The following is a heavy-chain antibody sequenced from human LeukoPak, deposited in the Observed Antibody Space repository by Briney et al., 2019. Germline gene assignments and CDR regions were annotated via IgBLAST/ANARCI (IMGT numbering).Heavy chain of an antibody. CDR3: ARDSGRSAYAHSVPAIFDS. CDR2: NSAYKGNT. D-gene: IGHD5-12*01. V-gene: IGHV1-18*01. Sequence: GASVEVSCKASGYTFTSYGISWVREAPGEGVEWMGWNSAYKGNTNYAQKLQGRVTMTADTSKSTAYMEMRSLRSADTAVYYRARDSGRSAYAHSVPAIFDSWGQGTLVTVSS. J-gene: IGHJ4*02. CDR1: GYTFTSYG.